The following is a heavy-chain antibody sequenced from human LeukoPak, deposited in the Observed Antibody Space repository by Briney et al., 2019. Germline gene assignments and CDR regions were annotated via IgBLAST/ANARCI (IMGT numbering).Heavy chain of an antibody. J-gene: IGHJ4*02. V-gene: IGHV1-69*06. D-gene: IGHD4-23*01. CDR2: IIPIFGTA. CDR1: GYTFTSYA. Sequence: ASVKVSCKASGYTFTSYAMHWVRQAPGQGLEWMGGIIPIFGTANYAQKFQGGVTITADKSTSTAYMELSSLRSEDTAVYYCARATYGGLGYFDYWGQGTLVTVSS. CDR3: ARATYGGLGYFDY.